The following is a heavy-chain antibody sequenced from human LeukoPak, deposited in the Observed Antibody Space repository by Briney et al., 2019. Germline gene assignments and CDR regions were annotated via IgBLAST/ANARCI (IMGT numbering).Heavy chain of an antibody. J-gene: IGHJ4*02. D-gene: IGHD3-3*01. CDR2: ICSGGST. V-gene: IGHV3-66*02. CDR1: GFTVSSNY. CDR3: ARASFGVFDY. Sequence: PGGSLRLSCAASGFTVSSNYMSWVRQAPGKGLEWVSVICSGGSTYYADSVKGRFAISRDNSKNTLYLQMNSLRAEDTAVYYCARASFGVFDYWGQGTLVTVSS.